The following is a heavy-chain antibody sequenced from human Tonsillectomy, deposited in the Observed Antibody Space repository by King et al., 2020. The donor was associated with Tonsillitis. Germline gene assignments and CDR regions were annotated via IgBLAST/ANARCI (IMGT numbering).Heavy chain of an antibody. CDR2: INSDGRST. D-gene: IGHD5-12*01. J-gene: IGHJ3*02. V-gene: IGHV3-74*01. CDR3: ARVSGYSGYDLDAFDI. Sequence: EVQLVESGGGLVQPGGSLRLSCAASGFTFSSYWMHWVRQAPGKGLVWVSRINSDGRSTSYADSVKGRFTISRDNAKNTLYLQMNSLRAEDTAVYYCARVSGYSGYDLDAFDIWGQGTMVTVSS. CDR1: GFTFSSYW.